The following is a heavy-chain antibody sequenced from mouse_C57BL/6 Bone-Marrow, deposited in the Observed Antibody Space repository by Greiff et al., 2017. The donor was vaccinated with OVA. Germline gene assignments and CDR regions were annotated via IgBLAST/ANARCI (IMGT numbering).Heavy chain of an antibody. CDR1: GYSITSGYY. V-gene: IGHV3-6*01. CDR2: ISYDGSN. J-gene: IGHJ2*01. Sequence: EVKLMESGPGLVKPSQSLSLTCSFTGYSITSGYYWNWIRQFPGNKLEWMGYISYDGSNNYNPSLKNRISITRDTSKNQFFLKLNSVTTEDTATYYCARDTYDGSYWGQGTTLTVSS. CDR3: ARDTYDGSY. D-gene: IGHD2-3*01.